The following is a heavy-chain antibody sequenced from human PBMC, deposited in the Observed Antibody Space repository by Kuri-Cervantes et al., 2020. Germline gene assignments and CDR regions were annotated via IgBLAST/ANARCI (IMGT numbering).Heavy chain of an antibody. Sequence: SLKISCAASGFTFSSYAMHWVRQAPGKGLEWVAVISYDGSNKYYADSVKGRFTISRDNAKNSLYLQMNSLRAEDTAVYYCARGDLVVTAIRGDYYYYGMDVWGQGTTVTVSS. CDR3: ARGDLVVTAIRGDYYYYGMDV. CDR2: ISYDGSNK. D-gene: IGHD2-21*02. J-gene: IGHJ6*02. CDR1: GFTFSSYA. V-gene: IGHV3-30-3*01.